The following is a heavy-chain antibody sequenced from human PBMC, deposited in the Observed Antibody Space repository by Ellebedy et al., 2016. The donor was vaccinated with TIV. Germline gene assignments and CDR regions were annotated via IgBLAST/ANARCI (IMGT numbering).Heavy chain of an antibody. D-gene: IGHD3-10*01. Sequence: PGGSLRLSCAASGFTFSSYGMHWVRQAPGKGLEWVAFIRYDGSNKYYADSVKGRFTISRDNSKNTLYLQMNSLRAEDTAVYYCAKDEDVLLWFGAQGAMDVWGQGTTVTVSS. CDR3: AKDEDVLLWFGAQGAMDV. J-gene: IGHJ6*02. V-gene: IGHV3-30*02. CDR2: IRYDGSNK. CDR1: GFTFSSYG.